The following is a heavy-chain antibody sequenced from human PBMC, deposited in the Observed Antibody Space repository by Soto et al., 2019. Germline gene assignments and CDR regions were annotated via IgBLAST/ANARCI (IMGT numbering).Heavy chain of an antibody. V-gene: IGHV4-34*01. CDR3: ARGTQGYCSSTSCYWGYDY. CDR1: GGSFSGYY. CDR2: INHSGST. D-gene: IGHD2-2*01. Sequence: SETLSLTCAVYGGSFSGYYWSWIRQPPEKGLEWIGEINHSGSTNYNPSLKSRVTISVDTSKNQFSLKLSSVTAADTAVYYCARGTQGYCSSTSCYWGYDYWGQGTLVTVSS. J-gene: IGHJ4*02.